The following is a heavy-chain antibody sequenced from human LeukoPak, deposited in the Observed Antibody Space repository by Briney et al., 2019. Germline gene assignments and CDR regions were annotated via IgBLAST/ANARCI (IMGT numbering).Heavy chain of an antibody. J-gene: IGHJ4*02. Sequence: GGSLRLSCAASGFTFSDYYMSWIRQAPGKGLEWVSYISSSSSYTNYAASVKGRFTISRDNAKNSLYLQMNSLRAEDTAVYYCARDLLRYGSGSYYGYWGQGTLVTVSS. CDR1: GFTFSDYY. D-gene: IGHD3-10*01. CDR3: ARDLLRYGSGSYYGY. V-gene: IGHV3-11*05. CDR2: ISSSSSYT.